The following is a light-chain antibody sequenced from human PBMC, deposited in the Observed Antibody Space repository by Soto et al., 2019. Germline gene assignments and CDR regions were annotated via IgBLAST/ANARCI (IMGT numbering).Light chain of an antibody. CDR3: QQYNNWPPWT. CDR1: QSVSSN. CDR2: GAS. J-gene: IGKJ1*01. Sequence: EIVMPQSPATLSVSAGERATLSCRPSQSVSSNLAWYQQKPGQAPRLLIYGASTRTTGIPARFSGSGSGTEFTLTISSLQSEDFAVYYCQQYNNWPPWTFGQGTKVDI. V-gene: IGKV3-15*01.